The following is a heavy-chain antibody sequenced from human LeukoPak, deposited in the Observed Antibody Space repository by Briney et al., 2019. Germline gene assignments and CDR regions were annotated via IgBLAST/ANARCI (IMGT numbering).Heavy chain of an antibody. CDR3: AKHIKYCSSTSCYHVDY. CDR2: ISGSGGST. CDR1: GFIFSSYA. J-gene: IGHJ4*02. V-gene: IGHV3-23*01. Sequence: GGSLRLSCAASGFIFSSYAMSWVRQAPGKGLEWVSAISGSGGSTYYADSVKGRFTISRDNSKNTLYLQMNSLRAEDTAVYYCAKHIKYCSSTSCYHVDYWGQGTLVTVSS. D-gene: IGHD2-2*01.